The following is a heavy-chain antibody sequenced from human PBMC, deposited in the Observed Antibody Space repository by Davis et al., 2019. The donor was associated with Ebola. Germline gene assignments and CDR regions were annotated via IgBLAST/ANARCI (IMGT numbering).Heavy chain of an antibody. V-gene: IGHV3-48*01. CDR1: GFTFSGSS. CDR2: ISGGTGAM. J-gene: IGHJ4*02. Sequence: PGGSLRLSCAASGFTFSGSSMNWVRQAPGKGLEWISHISGGTGAMEYADSVQGRFTISRDNAKNSLYLQMNSLRAEDTATYYCARYCHYTDCSYFDCWGQGTMVAVSS. D-gene: IGHD3-16*01. CDR3: ARYCHYTDCSYFDC.